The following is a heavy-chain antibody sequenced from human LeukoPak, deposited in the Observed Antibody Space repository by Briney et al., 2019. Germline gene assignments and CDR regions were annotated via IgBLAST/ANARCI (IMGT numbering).Heavy chain of an antibody. J-gene: IGHJ4*02. CDR1: GGTFSSYA. CDR2: IIPIFGTA. Sequence: SVKVSCKASGGTFSSYAISWVRQAPGQGLEWMGRIIPIFGTANYAQKFQGRVTITTDESTSTAYMELSSLRSEDTAVYYCARSGDYGGNLVYDYWGQGTLVTVSS. D-gene: IGHD4-23*01. V-gene: IGHV1-69*05. CDR3: ARSGDYGGNLVYDY.